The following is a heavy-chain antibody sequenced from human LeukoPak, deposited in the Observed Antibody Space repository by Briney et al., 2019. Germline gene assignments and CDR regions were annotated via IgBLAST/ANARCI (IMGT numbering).Heavy chain of an antibody. CDR2: ISYDGSNK. CDR1: GFTFSSYG. CDR3: AARPRMPPRFDH. J-gene: IGHJ4*02. D-gene: IGHD1-14*01. Sequence: GGSLRLSCAASGFTFSSYGMHWVRQAPGKGLEWVAVISYDGSNKYYPDSVKGRFTISRDNSKNMLYLQMNSLRAEDTAIYYCAARPRMPPRFDHWGQGTLVTVSS. V-gene: IGHV3-30*03.